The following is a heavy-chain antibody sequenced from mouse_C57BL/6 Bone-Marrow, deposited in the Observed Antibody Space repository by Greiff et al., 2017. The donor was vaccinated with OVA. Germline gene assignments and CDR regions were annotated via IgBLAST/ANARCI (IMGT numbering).Heavy chain of an antibody. V-gene: IGHV14-1*01. CDR3: TRTYYCDY. J-gene: IGHJ2*01. Sequence: VQLQQSGAELVRPGASVQLSCTASGFNIKDYYMHWVKQRPEQGLEWLGRIDPEAGDSEYAPKFQGKATMTADTSSNTAYLQLSGLTSEDTAVYYCTRTYYCDYWGQGTTLTVSS. CDR2: IDPEAGDS. CDR1: GFNIKDYY.